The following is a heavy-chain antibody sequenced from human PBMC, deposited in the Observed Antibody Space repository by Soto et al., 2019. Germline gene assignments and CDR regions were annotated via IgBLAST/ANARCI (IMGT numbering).Heavy chain of an antibody. D-gene: IGHD3-22*01. V-gene: IGHV1-69*01. CDR1: GYGMSRYA. CDR3: ARAKVHYDSSGYYPIKHHYYSYGMDV. Sequence: NLSWKASGYGMSRYAISWVRQKHEQGLEWMGGIIPIFGTANYAQKFQGRVTITADESTSTAYMELSSLRSEDTAVYYCARAKVHYDSSGYYPIKHHYYSYGMDVWCQGTTVTVSS. J-gene: IGHJ6*02. CDR2: IIPIFGTA.